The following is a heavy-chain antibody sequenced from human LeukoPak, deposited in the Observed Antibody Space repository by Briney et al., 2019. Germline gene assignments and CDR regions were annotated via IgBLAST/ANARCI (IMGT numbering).Heavy chain of an antibody. V-gene: IGHV4-39*07. CDR1: DVSVTTRDSY. J-gene: IGHJ4*02. CDR2: AYYSGST. D-gene: IGHD2/OR15-2a*01. Sequence: SETLSLTCIVSDVSVTTRDSYWGWIRQPPGKGLEWIGSAYYSGSTYYNPSLKSRLSISVDTSKNQFSLRLASVTAADTAVYYCANLWPRNYWGQGTLVTVSS. CDR3: ANLWPRNY.